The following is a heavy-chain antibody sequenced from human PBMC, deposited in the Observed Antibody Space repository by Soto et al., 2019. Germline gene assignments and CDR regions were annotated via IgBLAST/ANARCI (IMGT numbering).Heavy chain of an antibody. D-gene: IGHD5-18*01. Sequence: PSETLSLTCTVSGGSISSGGYYWSWIRQHPGKGLEWIGYIYYSGSTYYNPSLKSRVTISVDTSKNQFSLKLSSVTAADTAVYYCARRADALVDTAMVATYYYYGRDVWGQGTTVTVS. CDR3: ARRADALVDTAMVATYYYYGRDV. CDR1: GGSISSGGYY. V-gene: IGHV4-31*03. J-gene: IGHJ6*02. CDR2: IYYSGST.